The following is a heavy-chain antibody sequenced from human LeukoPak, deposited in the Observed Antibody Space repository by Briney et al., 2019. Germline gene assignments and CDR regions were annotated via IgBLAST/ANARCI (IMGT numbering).Heavy chain of an antibody. J-gene: IGHJ4*02. D-gene: IGHD1-1*01. CDR2: IWYDGSYK. CDR1: GFTSTNYG. CDR3: AKVVQYTSSTGTGLDY. V-gene: IGHV3-33*06. Sequence: GGSLRLSCVASGFTSTNYGMHWVRQAPGKGLDWVAVIWYDGSYKYYADSVKGRFTIPRENPKNTLYLQMNSLRAEDTGISYCAKVVQYTSSTGTGLDYWGQGTLVTVSS.